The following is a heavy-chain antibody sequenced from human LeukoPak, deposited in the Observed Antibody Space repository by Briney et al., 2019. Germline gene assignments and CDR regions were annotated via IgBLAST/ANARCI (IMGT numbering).Heavy chain of an antibody. CDR2: INHSGST. Sequence: SETLSLTCAVYGESFSGYYWSWIRQPPGKGLQWIGEINHSGSTNYNPSLKSRVTISVDTSKNQFSLKLSSVTAADMAVYYCARGISGSYFSVYWGRGTLVTVSS. D-gene: IGHD1-26*01. V-gene: IGHV4-34*01. CDR3: ARGISGSYFSVY. J-gene: IGHJ4*02. CDR1: GESFSGYY.